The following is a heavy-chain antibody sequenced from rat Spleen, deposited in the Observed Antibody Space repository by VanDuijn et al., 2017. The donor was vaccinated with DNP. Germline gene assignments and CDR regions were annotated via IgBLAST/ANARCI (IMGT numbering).Heavy chain of an antibody. CDR1: GFTFSNYG. D-gene: IGHD1-5*01. CDR3: ARHRTIMPYYYAMDA. Sequence: EVQLVESGGGLVQPGRSLKLSCAASGFTFSNYGMHWIRQAPTKGLEWVASISPSGGSTYYRDSVKGRFTISRDNAKSTLYLQMDSLMAEDTATYYCARHRTIMPYYYAMDAWGQGASVTVSS. V-gene: IGHV5-19*01. J-gene: IGHJ4*01. CDR2: ISPSGGST.